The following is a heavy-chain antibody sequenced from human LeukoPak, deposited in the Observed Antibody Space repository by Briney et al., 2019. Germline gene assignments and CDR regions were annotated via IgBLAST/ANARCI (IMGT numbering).Heavy chain of an antibody. D-gene: IGHD3-9*01. Sequence: GESLKISCKGSGYSSTSYWIGWVRQMPGKGLEWMGIIYPGDSDTRSSPSFQGQVTISADKSISTAYLQWSSLKASDTAMYYCARDYDTSTGAFDIWGQGTMVTVSS. CDR2: IYPGDSDT. V-gene: IGHV5-51*01. J-gene: IGHJ3*02. CDR3: ARDYDTSTGAFDI. CDR1: GYSSTSYW.